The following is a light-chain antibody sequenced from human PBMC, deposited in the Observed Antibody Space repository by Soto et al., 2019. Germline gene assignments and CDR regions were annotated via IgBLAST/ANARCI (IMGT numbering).Light chain of an antibody. J-gene: IGLJ2*01. CDR2: GNS. Sequence: QSVLTQPPSVSGAPGQRVTISCTGSSSNIGAGYDVHWYQQLPGTAPKVLIYGNSNRPSGVPDRFSGSKSGTSASLAITGLQAKDEADYYCQSYDSSLSGRVIFGGGTKVTVL. CDR3: QSYDSSLSGRVI. CDR1: SSNIGAGYD. V-gene: IGLV1-40*01.